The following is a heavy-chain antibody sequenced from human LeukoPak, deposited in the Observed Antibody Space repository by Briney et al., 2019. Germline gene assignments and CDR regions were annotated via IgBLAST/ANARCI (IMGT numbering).Heavy chain of an antibody. D-gene: IGHD3-10*01. CDR2: IIPIFGTA. CDR3: ARVRGSSFYFDY. CDR1: GGTFSSYA. V-gene: IGHV1-69*13. Sequence: ASVKVSYKASGGTFSSYAISWVRQAPGQGLEWMGGIIPIFGTANYAQKFQGRVTITADESTSTAYMELSSLRSEDTAVYYCARVRGSSFYFDYWGQGALVTVSS. J-gene: IGHJ4*02.